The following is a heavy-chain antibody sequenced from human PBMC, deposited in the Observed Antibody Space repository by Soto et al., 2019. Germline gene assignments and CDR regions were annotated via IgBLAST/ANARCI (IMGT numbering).Heavy chain of an antibody. J-gene: IGHJ5*02. CDR1: GDSFSNYY. V-gene: IGHV4-4*07. Sequence: QVQLQESGPGLVKPSEALSLSCPVSGDSFSNYYCNWVRKSAGKGLEWIGRIYPTGSTTYNPSLKSRLTMSVDTSKNQFSLRLTSMTAADTAVYYCATGRSEVVPGAMDTWGQGTLVTVSS. D-gene: IGHD2-2*01. CDR3: ATGRSEVVPGAMDT. CDR2: IYPTGST.